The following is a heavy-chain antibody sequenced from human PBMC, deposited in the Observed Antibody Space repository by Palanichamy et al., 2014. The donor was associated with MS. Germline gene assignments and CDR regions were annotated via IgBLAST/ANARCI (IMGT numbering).Heavy chain of an antibody. V-gene: IGHV3-30*18. J-gene: IGHJ4*02. CDR2: ISNDGNNK. D-gene: IGHD3-22*01. CDR1: SNFG. Sequence: SNFGIHWVRQAPGKGLEWVALISNDGNNKYYADSVKGRFTISRDNSKNTLYLQMNSLRSEDTAVYYCAKEKFPYYFDTSGYYFDYWGQGTLVTVSS. CDR3: AKEKFPYYFDTSGYYFDY.